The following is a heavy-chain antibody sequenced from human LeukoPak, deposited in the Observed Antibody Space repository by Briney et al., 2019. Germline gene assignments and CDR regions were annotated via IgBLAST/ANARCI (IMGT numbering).Heavy chain of an antibody. J-gene: IGHJ4*02. D-gene: IGHD6-6*01. V-gene: IGHV1-46*01. CDR3: ARDPRVPYSSSSLADPYYFDY. CDR2: INPSGGST. Sequence: GASVKVSCKASGYTFTSYYMHWVRQAPGQGLEWMGIINPSGGSTSYAQKFQGRVTMTRDTSTSTVYMELSSLRSEDTAVYYCARDPRVPYSSSSLADPYYFDYRGQGTLVTVSS. CDR1: GYTFTSYY.